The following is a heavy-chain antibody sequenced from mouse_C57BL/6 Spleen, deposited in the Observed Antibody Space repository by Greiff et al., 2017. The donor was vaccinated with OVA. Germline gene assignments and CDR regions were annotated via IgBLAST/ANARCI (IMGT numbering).Heavy chain of an antibody. Sequence: VQLQQSGPVLARPGASVKMSCKPSGYTFTSSWMHWVKQRPGQGLEWIGAIYPGNSDTSYNPTFKGKAKLTAVTSASTSYMELSSLTNEDSAVYYGTRVSYYYGSSYSFAYWGQGTLVTVSA. CDR3: TRVSYYYGSSYSFAY. V-gene: IGHV1-5*01. CDR1: GYTFTSSW. D-gene: IGHD1-1*01. J-gene: IGHJ3*01. CDR2: IYPGNSDT.